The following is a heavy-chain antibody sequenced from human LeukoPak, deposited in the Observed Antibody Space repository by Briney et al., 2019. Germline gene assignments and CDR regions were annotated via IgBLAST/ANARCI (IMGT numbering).Heavy chain of an antibody. J-gene: IGHJ6*02. CDR1: GFTFSSYW. CDR3: ARDGGTGTSFGMDV. CDR2: IKSDGSYT. Sequence: GGSLRLSCAASGFTFSSYWMHWVRQAPGKGLVWVSRIKSDGSYTSYADSVKGRFTISRDNAKNTLYLQMNSLRAEDTAVYYCARDGGTGTSFGMDVWGQGTTVTVSS. V-gene: IGHV3-74*01. D-gene: IGHD1-7*01.